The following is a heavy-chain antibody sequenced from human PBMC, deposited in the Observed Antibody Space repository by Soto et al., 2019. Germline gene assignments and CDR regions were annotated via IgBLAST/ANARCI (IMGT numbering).Heavy chain of an antibody. CDR2: IYPGDSDT. D-gene: IGHD3-10*01. CDR1: GYSFTSYW. J-gene: IGHJ6*02. CDR3: ARGELYYYGSGSYYPTYYYSGLDV. V-gene: IGHV5-51*01. Sequence: VASLKISCKGSGYSFTSYWFGWLRQMPGKGLEWMEIIYPGDSDTRYSPSFQGQVTISADKSISTAYLQWSSLKASDTAMYYCARGELYYYGSGSYYPTYYYSGLDVWGQGTTVTVSS.